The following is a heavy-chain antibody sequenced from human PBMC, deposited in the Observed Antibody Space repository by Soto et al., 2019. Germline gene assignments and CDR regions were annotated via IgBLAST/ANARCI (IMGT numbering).Heavy chain of an antibody. CDR1: GGSISSSSYY. J-gene: IGHJ4*02. CDR2: IYYSGST. D-gene: IGHD2-2*01. V-gene: IGHV4-39*01. CDR3: ARQHLIVGVPAASNHYFDD. Sequence: QLQLQESGPGLVKPSETLSLTCTVSGGSISSSSYYWGWIRQPPGKGLEWIGSIYYSGSTYYNPSLKSRVTISVDTSKTQFSLKLSSVTAADTAVDYCARQHLIVGVPAASNHYFDDWGQGTLVTVSS.